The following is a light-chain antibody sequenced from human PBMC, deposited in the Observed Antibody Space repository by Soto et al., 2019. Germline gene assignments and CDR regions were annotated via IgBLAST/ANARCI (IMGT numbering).Light chain of an antibody. CDR2: DVS. CDR1: SSYVGGYNY. J-gene: IGLJ1*01. CDR3: SSYTRSSPYV. V-gene: IGLV2-14*01. Sequence: QSALTQPASVSGSPGQSITISCTGTSSYVGGYNYVSWYQQHPGKAPKLMIYDVSNRPSGVSNRFSGSKSGNTASLTISGLQAEDEADYYCSSYTRSSPYVFGTGTKVTVL.